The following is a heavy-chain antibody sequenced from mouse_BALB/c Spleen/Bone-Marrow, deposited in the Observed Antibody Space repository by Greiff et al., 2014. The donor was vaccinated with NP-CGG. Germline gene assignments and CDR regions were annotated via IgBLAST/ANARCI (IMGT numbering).Heavy chain of an antibody. CDR2: IYPGDGDT. CDR3: ARVRNWADY. J-gene: IGHJ2*01. D-gene: IGHD4-1*01. V-gene: IGHV1-80*01. CDR1: GYEFRSYW. Sequence: QVQLKESGAGLVRPGASVKISCKAFGYEFRSYWMNWGKERPGQGLEWIGKIYPGDGDTNYNGKFKGKATLTADKSSSTAYMQLSSLTSEDSAVYFCARVRNWADYWGQGTTLTVSS.